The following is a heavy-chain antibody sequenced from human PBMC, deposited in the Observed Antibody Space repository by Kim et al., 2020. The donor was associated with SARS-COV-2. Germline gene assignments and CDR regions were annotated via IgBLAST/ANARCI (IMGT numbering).Heavy chain of an antibody. D-gene: IGHD1-26*01. CDR3: AKGSLFDR. V-gene: IGHV3-23*01. CDR2: ISPGGHST. J-gene: IGHJ4*02. Sequence: GGSLRLSCAASGFPFNTYEMTWGRQAPGKGLEWVSSISPGGHSTYYADSVKGRFTISRDNSKDALYLQMNSLRAEDTAIYYCAKGSLFDRWGQGTQVIVSS. CDR1: GFPFNTYE.